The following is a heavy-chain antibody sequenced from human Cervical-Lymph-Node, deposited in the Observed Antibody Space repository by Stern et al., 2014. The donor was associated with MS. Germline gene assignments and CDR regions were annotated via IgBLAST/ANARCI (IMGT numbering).Heavy chain of an antibody. J-gene: IGHJ4*02. D-gene: IGHD3-9*01. CDR2: ISGSSDDK. CDR1: GLSVTTIT. V-gene: IGHV3-21*01. Sequence: VQLVESGGGLVKPGGSLRLSCLASGLSVTTITMNWVRQAPGKGLEWVSSISGSSDDKHYADSVKGRFIISRDNAKKSLYLQLNSLRAEDTAVYYCARGLSMALTWGQGTLVTVSS. CDR3: ARGLSMALT.